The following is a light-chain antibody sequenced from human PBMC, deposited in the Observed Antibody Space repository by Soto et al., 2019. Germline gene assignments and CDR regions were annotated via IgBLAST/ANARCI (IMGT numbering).Light chain of an antibody. J-gene: IGKJ1*01. Sequence: DVQVTQSPSSLSASVGDRVTITCRASQSISTYLNWYQHKPGKAPKLLIYAASSVQSGVPSRFSGSGSGTDFSLTISRLQPDDFATYYCQQSYRTPWAFGQGTKVDIK. CDR3: QQSYRTPWA. CDR1: QSISTY. CDR2: AAS. V-gene: IGKV1-39*01.